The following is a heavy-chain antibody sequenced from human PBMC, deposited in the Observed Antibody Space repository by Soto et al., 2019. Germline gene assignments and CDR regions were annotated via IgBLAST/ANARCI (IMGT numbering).Heavy chain of an antibody. CDR3: AATRRGGGATPLGYYYYGMDV. CDR2: IDPSDSYT. V-gene: IGHV5-10-1*01. Sequence: PGESLKISCKGSGYSFTSYWISWVRQMPGKGLEWMGRIDPSDSYTNYSPSFQGHVTISADKSISTAYLQWSSLKASDTAMYYCAATRRGGGATPLGYYYYGMDVWGQGTTVTVS. J-gene: IGHJ6*02. D-gene: IGHD1-26*01. CDR1: GYSFTSYW.